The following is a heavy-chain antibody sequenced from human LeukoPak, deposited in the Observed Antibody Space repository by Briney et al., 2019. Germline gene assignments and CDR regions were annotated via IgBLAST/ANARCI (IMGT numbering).Heavy chain of an antibody. CDR2: IYYSGST. CDR1: GGSISSYY. J-gene: IGHJ5*02. CDR3: ASLYCGGDCYSRDLYNWFDP. D-gene: IGHD2-21*02. Sequence: PSETLSLTCTVSGGSISSYYWSWIRQPPGKGLEWIGYIYYSGSTNYNPSLRSRVTISVDTSKNQFSLKLSSVTAADTAVYYCASLYCGGDCYSRDLYNWFDPWGQGTLVTVSS. V-gene: IGHV4-59*12.